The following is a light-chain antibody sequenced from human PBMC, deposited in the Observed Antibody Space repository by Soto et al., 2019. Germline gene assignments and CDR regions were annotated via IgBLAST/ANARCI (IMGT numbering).Light chain of an antibody. CDR3: YPYMSSSAYV. Sequence: QSPLTPPASESGSPGLSITFSCTGASSDVGRYNYVSWYQLHPGKAPKLIIYEVSNRPSGVSNRFSGSKSGNTASLTISGLRAEDEADYYCYPYMSSSAYVFGTEIKVT. CDR1: SSDVGRYNY. J-gene: IGLJ1*01. CDR2: EVS. V-gene: IGLV2-14*01.